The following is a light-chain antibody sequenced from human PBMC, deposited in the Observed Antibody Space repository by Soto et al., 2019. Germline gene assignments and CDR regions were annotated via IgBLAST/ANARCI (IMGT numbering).Light chain of an antibody. Sequence: AIQMTQSPSSLSASVGDRVTITCRASQGIRNDLGWYQQKPGKAPKLLIYAASSLQSGVPSRFSGSGSGTDCSLTISSLQPEDFATYYCIQDYNYPLTFGQGTKVEIK. J-gene: IGKJ1*01. V-gene: IGKV1-6*01. CDR2: AAS. CDR1: QGIRND. CDR3: IQDYNYPLT.